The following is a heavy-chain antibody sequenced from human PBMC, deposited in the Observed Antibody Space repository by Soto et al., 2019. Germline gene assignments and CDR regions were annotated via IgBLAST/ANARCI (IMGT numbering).Heavy chain of an antibody. CDR3: AKLSCTSSTCYFPGWFDP. V-gene: IGHV4-31*03. CDR2: VYYSVSS. D-gene: IGHD2-2*01. CDR1: GDSISGGASF. Sequence: SETLSLTCTVSGDSISGGASFCSWIRQPPGKGLEWIANVYYSVSSYYNPSLKSRLTISVDTTKNQFSLQLKSMTAADTAVYYCAKLSCTSSTCYFPGWFDPWGQGTMVTVSS. J-gene: IGHJ5*02.